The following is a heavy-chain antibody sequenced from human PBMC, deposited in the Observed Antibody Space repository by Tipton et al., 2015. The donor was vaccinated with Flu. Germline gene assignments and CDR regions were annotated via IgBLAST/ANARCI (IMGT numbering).Heavy chain of an antibody. J-gene: IGHJ4*02. CDR1: GDSVSSNSAA. CDR3: ARGSLASNFDY. CDR2: TYYRSKWYN. V-gene: IGHV6-1*01. Sequence: GLVKPSQTLSLTCAISGDSVSSNSAAWNWIRLSPSRGLEWLGRTYYRSKWYNDYAVSVKSRISINPDTSKNQFSLHLNSVTPEDTGIYYCARGSLASNFDYWGQGSLVTVSS.